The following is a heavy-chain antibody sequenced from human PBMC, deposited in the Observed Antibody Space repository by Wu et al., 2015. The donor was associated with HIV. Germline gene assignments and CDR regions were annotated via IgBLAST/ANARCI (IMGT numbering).Heavy chain of an antibody. CDR3: ARDSLGYKYGYLVY. Sequence: QVQLVQSGAEVKKPGSSVKVSCEASGGTFSSYAFNWVRQAPGQGLEWMGGFSPVFGPTNYAQKFQGRVTITADESTSTAYMELSSLRSEDTAVYYCARDSLGYKYGYLVYWGQGTLVTVSS. CDR2: FSPVFGPT. V-gene: IGHV1-69*12. D-gene: IGHD5-12*01. CDR1: GGTFSSYA. J-gene: IGHJ4*02.